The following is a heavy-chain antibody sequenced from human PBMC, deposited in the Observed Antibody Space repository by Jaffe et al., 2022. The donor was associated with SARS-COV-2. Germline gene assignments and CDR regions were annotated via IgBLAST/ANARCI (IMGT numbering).Heavy chain of an antibody. D-gene: IGHD3-16*02. J-gene: IGHJ4*02. CDR1: GFTFSNYA. V-gene: IGHV3-23*04. CDR2: ITGGGGST. CDR3: AKEVNSVVPQRGIWANYRQTPPTPLYFDF. Sequence: EVQLVDSGGGLVQPGGSLRLSCAASGFTFSNYAVTWVRQPPGKGLEWVSTITGGGGSTYYADSVKGRFTISRDNSKNTLYLQMNSLRAEDTAVYYCAKEVNSVVPQRGIWANYRQTPPTPLYFDFWGQGTLVTVSS.